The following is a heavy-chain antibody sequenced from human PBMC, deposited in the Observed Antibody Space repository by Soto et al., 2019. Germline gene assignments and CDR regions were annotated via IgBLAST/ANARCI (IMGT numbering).Heavy chain of an antibody. CDR3: AAALHDYGDYIGFYFDY. Sequence: QMQLVQSGPAVKKPGTSVKVSCKASGFNFTSSAVQWVRQARGQRLELIGWIVVGSGNTNYAQKFQERVTITRDRSTSTAYMELTSLRSEDTAVYYCAAALHDYGDYIGFYFDYWGQGTLVTVSS. D-gene: IGHD4-17*01. J-gene: IGHJ4*02. CDR1: GFNFTSSA. V-gene: IGHV1-58*01. CDR2: IVVGSGNT.